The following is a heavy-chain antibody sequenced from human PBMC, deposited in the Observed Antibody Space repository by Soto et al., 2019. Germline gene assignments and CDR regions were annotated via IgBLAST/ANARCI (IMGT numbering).Heavy chain of an antibody. V-gene: IGHV4-61*01. CDR1: GGSVSSGSYY. Sequence: QVQLQESGPGLVKPSETLSLTCTVSGGSVSSGSYYWSWIRQPPGKGLEWIGYIYYSGSTNYNPSLKSRVTISVDTSKNQFSLKLSSVTAADTAVYYCARDQEGYCISTSCYSYYYYGMDVWGQGTTVTVSS. CDR2: IYYSGST. D-gene: IGHD2-2*01. J-gene: IGHJ6*02. CDR3: ARDQEGYCISTSCYSYYYYGMDV.